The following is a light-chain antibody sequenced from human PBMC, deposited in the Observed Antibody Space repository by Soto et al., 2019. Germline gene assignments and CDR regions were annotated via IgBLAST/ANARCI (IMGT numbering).Light chain of an antibody. J-gene: IGKJ1*01. CDR2: AAS. CDR1: QGISNY. CDR3: QKYNSALGT. V-gene: IGKV1-27*01. Sequence: DIQMTQSPSSLSASVGDRFTITCRSRQGISNYLAWYQQKPGKVPKLLIYAASTLQSGVPSRFSGSGSGTDFTLTISSLQPEDVATYYCQKYNSALGTFGQGTKVDIK.